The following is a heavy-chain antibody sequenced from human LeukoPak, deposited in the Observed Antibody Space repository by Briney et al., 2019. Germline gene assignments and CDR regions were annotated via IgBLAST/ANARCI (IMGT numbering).Heavy chain of an antibody. CDR3: ARGRLSGLPRATTSQFDY. V-gene: IGHV4-59*12. D-gene: IGHD6-19*01. Sequence: SETLSLTCTVSGASIRNYYWSWIRQSPGKGLEWIGYIYYSGSTNYNPSLESRVAMSVDTSKNQFSVRLSSLTAADTAVYYCARGRLSGLPRATTSQFDYWGQGTLVTVSS. CDR1: GASIRNYY. J-gene: IGHJ4*02. CDR2: IYYSGST.